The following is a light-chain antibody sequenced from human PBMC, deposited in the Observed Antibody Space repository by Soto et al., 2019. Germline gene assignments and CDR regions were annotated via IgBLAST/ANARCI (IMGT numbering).Light chain of an antibody. J-gene: IGKJ1*01. V-gene: IGKV3-15*01. CDR1: QSVSSN. CDR2: GAS. CDR3: QQYNNRRT. Sequence: EVELTQSPGTLSLSPGERATLSCRASQSVSSNLAWYQQKPGQAPRLLIYGASTRATGIPARFSGSGSGTEFTLTISSLQSEDFAVYYCQQYNNRRTFGQGTKVDIK.